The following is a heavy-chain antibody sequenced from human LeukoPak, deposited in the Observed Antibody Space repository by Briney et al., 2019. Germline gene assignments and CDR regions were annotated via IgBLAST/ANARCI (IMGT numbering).Heavy chain of an antibody. D-gene: IGHD3-22*01. CDR1: GGSISNGDYY. CDR3: ARGPPLPGVTMIVVGIQESVY. Sequence: SETLSLTCTVSGGSISNGDYYWSWIRQPPGKGLEWIGYIYYSGSTYYNPSLKSRVTISVDTSKNQFSLKLSSVTAADTAVYYCARGPPLPGVTMIVVGIQESVYWGQGTLVTVSS. V-gene: IGHV4-30-4*01. J-gene: IGHJ4*02. CDR2: IYYSGST.